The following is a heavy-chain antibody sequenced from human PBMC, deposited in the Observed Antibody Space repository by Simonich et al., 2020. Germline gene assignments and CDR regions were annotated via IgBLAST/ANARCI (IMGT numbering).Heavy chain of an antibody. D-gene: IGHD7-27*01. CDR3: ARGALTGDYYYMDV. CDR1: GYTLTGYY. CDR2: INPKRGCT. Sequence: QVQLVQSGAEVKKPGASVKVSCKASGYTLTGYYMHWVRQAPGQGLEWMGGINPKRGCTNYAQKFQGRVTMTRDTSISTAYRELSRLRSDDTAVYYCARGALTGDYYYMDVWGKGTTVTVSS. J-gene: IGHJ6*03. V-gene: IGHV1-2*02.